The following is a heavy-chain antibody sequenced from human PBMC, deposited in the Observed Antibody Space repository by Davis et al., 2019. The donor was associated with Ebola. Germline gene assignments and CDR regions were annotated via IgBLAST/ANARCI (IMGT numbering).Heavy chain of an antibody. CDR1: GFTFSSYS. Sequence: GESLKISCAASGFTFSSYSMNWVRQAPGKGLEWVSYISSSSSTIYYADSVKGRFTISRDNAKNSLYLQMNSLRAEDTAVYYCAKDGYGDYVGFVDYWGQGTLVTVSS. D-gene: IGHD4-17*01. CDR2: ISSSSSTI. J-gene: IGHJ4*02. V-gene: IGHV3-48*04. CDR3: AKDGYGDYVGFVDY.